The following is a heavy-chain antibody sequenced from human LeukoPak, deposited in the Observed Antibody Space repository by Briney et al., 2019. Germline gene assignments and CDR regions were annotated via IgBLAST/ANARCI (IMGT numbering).Heavy chain of an antibody. CDR3: AREGQRWLQDY. J-gene: IGHJ4*02. D-gene: IGHD5-24*01. V-gene: IGHV4-34*01. CDR1: GGSFSGYY. CDR2: INHSGST. Sequence: KTSETLSLTCAVYGGSFSGYYWSWIRQPPGKGLEWIGEINHSGSTNYNPSLKSRVTISVDTSKNQFSLKLSSVTAADTAVYYCAREGQRWLQDYWGQGTLVTVSS.